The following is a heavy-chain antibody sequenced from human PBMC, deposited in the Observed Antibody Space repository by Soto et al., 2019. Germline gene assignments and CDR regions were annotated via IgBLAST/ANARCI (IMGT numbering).Heavy chain of an antibody. D-gene: IGHD3-16*01. Sequence: GGSLRLSCAASGFTFSSYSMNWVRQAPGKGLEWVSYISSSSSTIYYADSVKGRFTISRDNAKNSLYLQMNSLRAEDTAVYYCARVSPSGTKNVGITFSGPYYYYMDVWGKGTTVTVSS. V-gene: IGHV3-48*01. CDR3: ARVSPSGTKNVGITFSGPYYYYMDV. J-gene: IGHJ6*03. CDR1: GFTFSSYS. CDR2: ISSSSSTI.